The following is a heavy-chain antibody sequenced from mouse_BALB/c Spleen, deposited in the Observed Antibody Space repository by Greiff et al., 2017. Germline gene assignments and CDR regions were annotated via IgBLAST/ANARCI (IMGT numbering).Heavy chain of an antibody. D-gene: IGHD2-14*01. J-gene: IGHJ3*01. CDR3: ARGGYRYDGAWFAY. Sequence: VHVKQSGAELVKPGASVKLSCTASGFNIKDTYMHWVKQRPEQGLEWIGRIDPANGNTKYDPKFQGKATITADTSSNTAYLQLSSLTSEDTAVYYCARGGYRYDGAWFAYWGQGTLVTVSA. CDR1: GFNIKDTY. V-gene: IGHV14-3*02. CDR2: IDPANGNT.